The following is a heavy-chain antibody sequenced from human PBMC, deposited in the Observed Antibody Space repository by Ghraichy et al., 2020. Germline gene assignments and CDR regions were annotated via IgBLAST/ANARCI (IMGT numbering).Heavy chain of an antibody. J-gene: IGHJ4*02. Sequence: GGSLRLSCEASGFTFRSYWMSWVRQAPGKGLEWVANIKQDGSGKYYVDSVKGRFTISRDNAKNSLYLQMNSLRAEDTAVYYCARLYCSSSTSCYATFEYWGKGTLVPVSS. CDR3: ARLYCSSSTSCYATFEY. CDR1: GFTFRSYW. CDR2: IKQDGSGK. D-gene: IGHD2-2*01. V-gene: IGHV3-7*03.